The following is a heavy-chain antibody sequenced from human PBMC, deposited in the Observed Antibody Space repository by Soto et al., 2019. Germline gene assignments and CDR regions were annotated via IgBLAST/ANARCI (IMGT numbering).Heavy chain of an antibody. CDR2: IYSGGST. J-gene: IGHJ5*02. Sequence: EVQLVESGGGLVQPGGSLRLSCAVSGFTVSSHYMSWVRQAPGKGLEWVSVIYSGGSTYYADSVKGRCTISRDNSKDTLYLQMNSLRADDSAVYYCAQHDWFDPWGQGTLVTVSS. V-gene: IGHV3-66*04. CDR3: AQHDWFDP. CDR1: GFTVSSHY.